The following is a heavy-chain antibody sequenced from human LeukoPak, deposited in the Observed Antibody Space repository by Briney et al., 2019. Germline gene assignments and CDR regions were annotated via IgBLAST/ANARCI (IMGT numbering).Heavy chain of an antibody. Sequence: SQTLSLTCTVSGGSISSGSYYWSWIRQPAGKGLEWIGYIHYSGSSNYNPSLKSRVTISLDTSKNQFSLKLSSVTAADTAVYYCARRGESWGQGTLVTVSS. V-gene: IGHV4-61*09. J-gene: IGHJ5*02. CDR1: GGSISSGSYY. CDR3: ARRGES. D-gene: IGHD3-16*01. CDR2: IHYSGSS.